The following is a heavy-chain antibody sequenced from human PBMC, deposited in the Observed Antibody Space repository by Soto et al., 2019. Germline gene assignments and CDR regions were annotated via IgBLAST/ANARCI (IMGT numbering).Heavy chain of an antibody. Sequence: QVQLVQSGDEVRKPGSSVKVSCKASGYIFVNYGIAWVRQAPGQGLEGMGWISPYSGNTHDASKVQGRLTMTTDTSASTADMDLGSLTSDDTAVYYCAMVDNDVTPTPQDVWGQGTTVTVSS. V-gene: IGHV1-18*01. CDR2: ISPYSGNT. CDR3: AMVDNDVTPTPQDV. D-gene: IGHD5-12*01. CDR1: GYIFVNYG. J-gene: IGHJ6*02.